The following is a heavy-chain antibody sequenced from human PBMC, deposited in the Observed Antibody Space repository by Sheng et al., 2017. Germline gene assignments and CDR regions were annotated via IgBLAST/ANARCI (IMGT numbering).Heavy chain of an antibody. V-gene: IGHV1-18*01. CDR3: ARNRAVGQNYGMDV. J-gene: IGHJ6*02. CDR1: GYTFTTYG. Sequence: QVQLVQSGAEVKKPGASVRVSCKPSGYTFTTYGISWVRQAPGQGLEWMGWISPYNGNTNYAQNLQGRVTMTTDTSTSTVYMDLRSLRGDDTAVYYCARNRAVGQNYGMDVWGQGTTVTVSS. CDR2: ISPYNGNT.